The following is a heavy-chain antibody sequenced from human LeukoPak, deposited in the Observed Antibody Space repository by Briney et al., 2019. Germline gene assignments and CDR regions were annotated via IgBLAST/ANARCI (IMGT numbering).Heavy chain of an antibody. Sequence: GGSLRLSCAASGFTFSDYEMNCVRQAPGKGREWISYISSDSLTIYYADYVKGRFTTSRDNAKNSLFLQMYSLRGEDTAVYYCTREAFDIWGQGTMVTVSS. V-gene: IGHV3-48*03. CDR3: TREAFDI. CDR1: GFTFSDYE. CDR2: ISSDSLTI. J-gene: IGHJ3*02.